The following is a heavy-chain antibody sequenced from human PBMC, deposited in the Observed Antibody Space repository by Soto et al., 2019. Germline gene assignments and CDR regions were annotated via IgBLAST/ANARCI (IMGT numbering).Heavy chain of an antibody. CDR3: VRDGSKTLRDWFDP. V-gene: IGHV4-4*07. CDR2: IYETGTT. Sequence: SESLSLTCTVAVASISGFCCSWIRKSAGKGLEWIGRIYETGTTDYNPSLKSRVMMSVATSKKQFSLKLRSVTAADTAVYYCVRDGSKTLRDWFDPWGQGISVTVSS. CDR1: VASISGFC. J-gene: IGHJ5*02. D-gene: IGHD2-2*03.